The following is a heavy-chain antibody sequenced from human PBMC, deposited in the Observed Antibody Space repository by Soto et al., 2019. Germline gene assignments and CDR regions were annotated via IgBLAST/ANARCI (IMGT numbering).Heavy chain of an antibody. CDR2: IYYTGNT. CDR1: GGSISTNIYY. J-gene: IGHJ5*02. Sequence: QVQLQESGPGLVWPSETLSLTCTVSGGSISTNIYYWGWIRQPPGKGLEWIGSIYYTGNTFYNPSLKSRVPLSVDPAENQFSLRLSSVTAADTAVYYCARHSHEDHGDPNWFDPWGQGTLVTVSS. D-gene: IGHD4-17*01. V-gene: IGHV4-39*01. CDR3: ARHSHEDHGDPNWFDP.